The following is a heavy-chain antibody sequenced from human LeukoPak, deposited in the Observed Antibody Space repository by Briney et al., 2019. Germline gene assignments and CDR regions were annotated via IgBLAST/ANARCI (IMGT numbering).Heavy chain of an antibody. D-gene: IGHD3-10*01. CDR3: ARRVLTYYYGSGKGFDP. CDR2: INHSGST. CDR1: GGSISSSSHY. Sequence: PSETLSLTCTVSGGSISSSSHYWGWIRQPPGKGLEWIGEINHSGSTNYNPSLKSRVTISVDTSKNQFSLKLSSVTAADTAVYYCARRVLTYYYGSGKGFDPWGQGTLVTVSS. V-gene: IGHV4-39*07. J-gene: IGHJ5*02.